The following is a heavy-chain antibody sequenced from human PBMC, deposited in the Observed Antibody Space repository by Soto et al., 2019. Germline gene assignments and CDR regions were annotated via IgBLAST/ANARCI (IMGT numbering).Heavy chain of an antibody. Sequence: GGSLRLSCAASGFTFTSYAMSWVRQAPGKGLEWVSGISGGGGSTYYADSVKGRFTISRDNSKNTLYLQMNSLRAEDTAVYYCAKAGGFYIFAGYRNRFDPWGQGTLVTVSS. J-gene: IGHJ5*02. CDR2: ISGGGGST. CDR3: AKAGGFYIFAGYRNRFDP. CDR1: GFTFTSYA. V-gene: IGHV3-23*01. D-gene: IGHD3-9*01.